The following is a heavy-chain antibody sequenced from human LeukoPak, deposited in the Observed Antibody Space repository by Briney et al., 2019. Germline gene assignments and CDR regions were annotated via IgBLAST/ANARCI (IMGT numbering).Heavy chain of an antibody. CDR3: ARDAASGRPAPLDY. CDR2: IYYSGST. CDR1: GGSISSGDYY. J-gene: IGHJ4*02. Sequence: SETLSLTCTVSGGSISSGDYYWSWIRQPPGKGLEWIGYIYYSGSTYYNPSLKSRVTMSVDTSKNQFSLKLSSVTAADTAVYYCARDAASGRPAPLDYWGQGTLVTVSS. V-gene: IGHV4-30-4*08. D-gene: IGHD3-10*01.